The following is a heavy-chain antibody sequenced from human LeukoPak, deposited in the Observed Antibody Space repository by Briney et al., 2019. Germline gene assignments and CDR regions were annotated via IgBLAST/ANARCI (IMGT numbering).Heavy chain of an antibody. CDR1: GFTFSSYS. D-gene: IGHD3-22*01. J-gene: IGHJ3*02. Sequence: GGSLRFSCAASGFTFSSYSMNWDRQAPGKGLEWVSYISSSSSTIYYADSVKGRFTISRDNAKNSLYLQMNSLRAEDTAVYYCARADYDRIGGDIWGQGTMVTVSS. CDR3: ARADYDRIGGDI. CDR2: ISSSSSTI. V-gene: IGHV3-48*01.